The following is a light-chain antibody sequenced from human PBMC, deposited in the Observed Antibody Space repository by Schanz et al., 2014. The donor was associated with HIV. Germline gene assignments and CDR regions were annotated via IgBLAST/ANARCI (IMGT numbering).Light chain of an antibody. CDR2: EGS. CDR1: NGDVGTYNL. J-gene: IGLJ3*02. V-gene: IGLV2-14*02. CDR3: QSYDSSLSGRRV. Sequence: QSALTQPASVSGSPGQSITISCTGTNGDVGTYNLVSWYQQHPGKAPKVLIYEGSKRPSGVSNRVTGSTSGNTASLTISGLQTEDEADYYCQSYDSSLSGRRVFGGGTKLTVL.